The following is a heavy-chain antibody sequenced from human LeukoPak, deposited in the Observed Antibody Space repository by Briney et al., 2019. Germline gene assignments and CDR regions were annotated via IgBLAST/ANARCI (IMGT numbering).Heavy chain of an antibody. J-gene: IGHJ3*02. Sequence: PGGSLRLSCAASGFTVSSNYMSWVRQAPGKGLEWVSSISSSSSYIYYADSVKGRFTISRDNAKNSLYLQMNSLRAEDTAVYYCARDGRIVVVPAATKDAFDIWGQGTMVTVSS. CDR3: ARDGRIVVVPAATKDAFDI. CDR2: ISSSSSYI. CDR1: GFTVSSNY. D-gene: IGHD2-2*01. V-gene: IGHV3-21*01.